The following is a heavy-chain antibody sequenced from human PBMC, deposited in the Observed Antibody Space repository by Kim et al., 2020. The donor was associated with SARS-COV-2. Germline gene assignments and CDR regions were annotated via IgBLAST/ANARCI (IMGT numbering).Heavy chain of an antibody. CDR3: VRAGRNYGAAL. CDR2: TTCNGDGY. J-gene: IGHJ4*02. D-gene: IGHD1-7*01. CDR1: GFTFSNYG. V-gene: IGHV3-64*04. Sequence: GGSLRLSCAASGFTFSNYGIHWVRRAPGKGLEWVSATTCNGDGYFYADSVEGRFTISRDNSKNTLYLQMNRLRLEATSVYYCVRAGRNYGAALWGQGSLVTVSS.